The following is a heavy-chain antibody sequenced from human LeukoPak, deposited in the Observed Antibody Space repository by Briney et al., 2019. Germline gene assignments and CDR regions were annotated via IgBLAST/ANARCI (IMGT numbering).Heavy chain of an antibody. V-gene: IGHV3-30-3*01. CDR2: ISYDGSNK. CDR1: GFTFSGYA. Sequence: GRSLRLSCAASGFTFSGYAMHWVRQAPGKGLEWVSVISYDGSNKYCADSVKGRFTISRDSSKNTLYLQMSSLRAEDTAVYYCARAWMATIIDYWGQGTLVTVSS. CDR3: ARAWMATIIDY. J-gene: IGHJ4*02. D-gene: IGHD5-24*01.